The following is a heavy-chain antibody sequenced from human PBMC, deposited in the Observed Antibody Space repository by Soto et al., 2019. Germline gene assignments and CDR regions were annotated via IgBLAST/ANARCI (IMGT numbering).Heavy chain of an antibody. Sequence: PSETLSLTCGVSGDSTRIRYWWTWLRRPPGRGLEWIGEVNQSGTSNYNPSLKSRVTISIDNSKNHFSLKMTSVTPEDTAAYYCARGSPYSSGRSPPYYYYYGMDVWGQGTTVTVSS. CDR1: GDSTRIRYW. CDR2: VNQSGTS. J-gene: IGHJ6*02. V-gene: IGHV4-4*02. D-gene: IGHD6-19*01. CDR3: ARGSPYSSGRSPPYYYYYGMDV.